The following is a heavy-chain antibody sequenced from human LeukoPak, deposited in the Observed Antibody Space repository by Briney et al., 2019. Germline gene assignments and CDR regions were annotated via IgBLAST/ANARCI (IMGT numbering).Heavy chain of an antibody. D-gene: IGHD6-13*01. CDR2: ISGSGGST. J-gene: IGHJ5*02. V-gene: IGHV3-23*01. CDR3: AKRIAAAVGTYPWFDL. CDR1: GFTFSCYA. Sequence: GGSLRLSCAASGFTFSCYAMRWVRQAPGKGLEWVSAISGSGGSTYYADSVKGRFTISGDNSKNTLYLQMNSLRAEDTAVYYCAKRIAAAVGTYPWFDLWGQGTLVTVAS.